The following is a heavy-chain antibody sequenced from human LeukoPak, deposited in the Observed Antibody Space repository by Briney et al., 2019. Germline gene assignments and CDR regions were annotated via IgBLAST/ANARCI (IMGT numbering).Heavy chain of an antibody. CDR2: IIPIFGTA. CDR3: ARWAYYDSSGWFDP. D-gene: IGHD3-22*01. V-gene: IGHV1-69*13. J-gene: IGHJ5*02. CDR1: GGTFSSYA. Sequence: ASVKVSCTASGGTFSSYAISWVRQAPGQGLEWMGGIIPIFGTANYAQKFQGRVTITADESTSTAYMELSSLRSEDTAVYYCARWAYYDSSGWFDPWGQGTLVTVSS.